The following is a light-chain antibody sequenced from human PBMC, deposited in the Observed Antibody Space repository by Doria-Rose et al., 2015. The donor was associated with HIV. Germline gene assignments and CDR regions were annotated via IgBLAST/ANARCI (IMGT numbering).Light chain of an antibody. Sequence: TQSPGTLSLSPGERATLSCRASQSFSSTYLAWYQQKPGQAPSLLIYDGSTRATGILDRFSASGPGTDFTLTINRLEPEDFALYYCHQYGTSWTFGQGTKVEI. CDR3: HQYGTSWT. V-gene: IGKV3-20*01. CDR2: DGS. CDR1: QSFSSTY. J-gene: IGKJ1*01.